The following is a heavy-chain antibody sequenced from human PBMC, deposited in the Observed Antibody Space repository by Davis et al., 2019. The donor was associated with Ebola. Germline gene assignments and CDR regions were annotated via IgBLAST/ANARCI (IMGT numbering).Heavy chain of an antibody. D-gene: IGHD3-22*01. CDR2: IYYSGST. J-gene: IGHJ5*02. CDR3: ARGPSGSMIVVGWWFDP. Sequence: SETLSLTCTVSGGSISSGGYYWSWIRQHPGKGLEWIGYIYYSGSTYYNPSLKSRVTISVDTSKNQFSLKLSSVTAADTAVYYCARGPSGSMIVVGWWFDPWGQGTLVTVSS. CDR1: GGSISSGGYY. V-gene: IGHV4-31*03.